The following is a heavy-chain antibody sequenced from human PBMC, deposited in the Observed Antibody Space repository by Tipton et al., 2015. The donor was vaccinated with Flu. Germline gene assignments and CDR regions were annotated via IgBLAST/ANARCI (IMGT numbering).Heavy chain of an antibody. Sequence: TLSLTCTVSGGSISSSSHYWGWIRQAPGRGLEWVGSIYYTGYPYYNSSLKSRLAMSIDKSKNHFSLRLSSVTAADTAVYYCATKFANWGVWEPLDYWGQGTLVTVSS. CDR2: IYYTGYP. D-gene: IGHD7-27*01. CDR1: GGSISSSSHY. J-gene: IGHJ4*02. CDR3: ATKFANWGVWEPLDY. V-gene: IGHV4-39*02.